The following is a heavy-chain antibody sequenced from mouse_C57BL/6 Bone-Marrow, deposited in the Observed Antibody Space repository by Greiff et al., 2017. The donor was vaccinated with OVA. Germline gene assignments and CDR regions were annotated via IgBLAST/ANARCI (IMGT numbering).Heavy chain of an antibody. D-gene: IGHD1-1*01. CDR2: IAPSDSYI. V-gene: IGHV1-59*01. Sequence: QVQLQQPGAELVRPGTSVKLSCKASGYTFTNYWMHWVKQRPGQGLEWIGVIAPSDSYINYNQKFKGRATLTVDTSSSTAYMHLSSLTSEDSAVYYCAHYGRRLFLHYCCQGTSLPVSS. CDR3: AHYGRRLFLHY. CDR1: GYTFTNYW. J-gene: IGHJ2*02.